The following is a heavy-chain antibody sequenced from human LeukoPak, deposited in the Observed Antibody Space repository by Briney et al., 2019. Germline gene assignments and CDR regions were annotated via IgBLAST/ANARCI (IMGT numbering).Heavy chain of an antibody. CDR2: IYYSGSI. CDR3: ARHGYSSGRYFFDY. Sequence: SQTLSLTCTVSGGSISSSNYYWGWIRQPPGKGLEWIGSIYYSGSIYYNPSLQSRVTISVDTSKNQFSLKPSSVTAADTAVYYCARHGYSSGRYFFDYWGQGTLVTVSS. V-gene: IGHV4-39*01. D-gene: IGHD6-19*01. CDR1: GGSISSSNYY. J-gene: IGHJ4*02.